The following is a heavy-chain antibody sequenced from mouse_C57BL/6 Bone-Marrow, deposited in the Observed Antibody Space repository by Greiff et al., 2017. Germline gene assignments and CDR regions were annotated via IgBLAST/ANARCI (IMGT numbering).Heavy chain of an antibody. J-gene: IGHJ1*03. V-gene: IGHV1-81*01. CDR2: IYPRSGNT. CDR1: GYTFTSYG. D-gene: IGHD1-1*01. Sequence: VQLQQSGAELARPGASVKLSCTASGYTFTSYGISWVKQRTGQGLEWIGEIYPRSGNTYYNEQFKGKATLTADKSSSTAYMELRSLTSEDSAVYFCARDYYYGSSYDWYFDVWGTGTTVTVSS. CDR3: ARDYYYGSSYDWYFDV.